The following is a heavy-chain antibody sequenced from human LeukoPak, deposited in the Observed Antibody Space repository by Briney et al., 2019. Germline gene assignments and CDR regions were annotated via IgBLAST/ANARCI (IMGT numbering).Heavy chain of an antibody. CDR1: GFTFSSYA. CDR2: ISGSGGST. D-gene: IGHD3-3*01. J-gene: IGHJ6*02. CDR3: AKGRFPDYYGMDV. V-gene: IGHV3-23*01. Sequence: AGGSLRLSCAASGFTFSSYAMSWVRQAPGKGLEWVSAISGSGGSTYYADSVKGRFTISRDNSKNTLYLQMNSLRAEDTAVYYCAKGRFPDYYGMDVWGQGTTATVSS.